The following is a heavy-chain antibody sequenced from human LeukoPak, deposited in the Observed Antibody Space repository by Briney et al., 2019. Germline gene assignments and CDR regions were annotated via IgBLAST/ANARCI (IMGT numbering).Heavy chain of an antibody. CDR1: GFTFNTFN. CDR2: INSGGDYK. D-gene: IGHD3-9*01. V-gene: IGHV3-21*01. Sequence: GGSLRLSCAASGFTFNTFNMNWFRQAPGKGLEWVSSINSGGDYKYYADSVKGRFTTSRDNAKNSLSLQLNSLRVEDTAIYYCARGHYDVLASSYKWAPDYWGQGTLVTVSS. J-gene: IGHJ4*02. CDR3: ARGHYDVLASSYKWAPDY.